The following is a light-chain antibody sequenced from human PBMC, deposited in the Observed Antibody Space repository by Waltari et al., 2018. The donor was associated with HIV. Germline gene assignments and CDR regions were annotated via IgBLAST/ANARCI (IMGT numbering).Light chain of an antibody. CDR2: QDS. J-gene: IGLJ3*02. V-gene: IGLV3-1*01. Sequence: SYELTQPPSVSVSPGQTASITCSGDKLGAKYACWYQQRPGQSPVLVIYQDSKLPSGISERFSGSNSGNTATLTISGTQAMDEADYYCQAWDSNTGVFGGGTKLTVL. CDR3: QAWDSNTGV. CDR1: KLGAKY.